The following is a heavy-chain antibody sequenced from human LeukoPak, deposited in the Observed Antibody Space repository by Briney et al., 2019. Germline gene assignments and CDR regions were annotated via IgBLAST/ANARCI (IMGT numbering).Heavy chain of an antibody. CDR1: GGSISSSNW. J-gene: IGHJ6*03. Sequence: MTSETLSLTCAVSGGSISSSNWWSWVRQPPGKGLEWIGEIYHSGSTNYNPSLKSRVTISVDKSKNQFSLKLSSVTAADTAVYYCVRGRRDGYTLYYMDVWAKGTTVTISS. V-gene: IGHV4-4*02. CDR3: VRGRRDGYTLYYMDV. CDR2: IYHSGST. D-gene: IGHD5-24*01.